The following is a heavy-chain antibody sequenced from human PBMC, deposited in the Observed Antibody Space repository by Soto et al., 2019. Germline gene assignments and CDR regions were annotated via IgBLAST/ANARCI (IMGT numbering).Heavy chain of an antibody. D-gene: IGHD6-19*01. CDR1: GCSISGSY. CDR3: ARSVAVPGAHIDY. V-gene: IGHV4-59*01. J-gene: IGHJ4*02. Sequence: SETLTLTCGDSGCSISGSYWSWIRQSPGKGLEWLGYVYYTGSTNYSPSLRSRVSISVDTSKNEFSLRLSSVTAADTAVYFCARSVAVPGAHIDYWGQGTQVTVSS. CDR2: VYYTGST.